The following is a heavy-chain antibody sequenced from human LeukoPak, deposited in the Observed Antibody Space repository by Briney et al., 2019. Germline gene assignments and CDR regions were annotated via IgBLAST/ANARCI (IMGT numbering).Heavy chain of an antibody. D-gene: IGHD6-6*01. CDR2: IIPIFGTA. J-gene: IGHJ6*03. CDR1: GGTFSSYA. Sequence: ASEKVSCKASGGTFSSYAISWVRQAPGQGLEWMGGIIPIFGTADYAQKFQGRVTITTDESTSTAYMELSSLRSEDTAVYYCARGLGSIAARPGYYYYYMDVWGKGTTVTVSS. CDR3: ARGLGSIAARPGYYYYYMDV. V-gene: IGHV1-69*05.